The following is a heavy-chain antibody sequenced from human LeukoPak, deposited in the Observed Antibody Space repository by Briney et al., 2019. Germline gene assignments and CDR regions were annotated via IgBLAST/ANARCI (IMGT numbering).Heavy chain of an antibody. D-gene: IGHD3-22*01. J-gene: IGHJ4*02. CDR3: ARDRRYYDSSGYYPNYYFDY. Sequence: ASVKVSFKASGYTFTGYYMHWVRQAPGQGLEWMGWINPNSGGTNYAQKFQGRVTMTRDTSISTAYMELSRLRSDDTAVYYCARDRRYYDSSGYYPNYYFDYWGQGTLVTVSS. CDR2: INPNSGGT. V-gene: IGHV1-2*02. CDR1: GYTFTGYY.